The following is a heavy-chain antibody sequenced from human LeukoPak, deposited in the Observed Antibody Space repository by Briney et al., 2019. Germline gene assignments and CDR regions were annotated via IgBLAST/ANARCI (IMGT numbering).Heavy chain of an antibody. Sequence: GSSVKVSCKASGGTFSSYAISWGRQAPGQGLEWMGGIIPIFGTANYAQKFQGRVTITADESTSTAYMELSSLRSADTAVYYCARDIGCSSTSCPPSYYYGMDVWGKGTTVTVSS. CDR1: GGTFSSYA. CDR3: ARDIGCSSTSCPPSYYYGMDV. J-gene: IGHJ6*04. V-gene: IGHV1-69*01. D-gene: IGHD2-2*01. CDR2: IIPIFGTA.